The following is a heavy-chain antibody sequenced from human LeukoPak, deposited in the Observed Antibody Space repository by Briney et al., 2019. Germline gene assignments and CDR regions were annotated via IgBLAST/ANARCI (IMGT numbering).Heavy chain of an antibody. J-gene: IGHJ4*02. Sequence: GASVKVSCKASGYTFTSYAMHWVRQAPGQRLEWMGWINAGNGNTKYSQKFQGRVTITADESTSTAYMELSSLRSEDTAVYYCARRYSGYDEAAFDYWGQGTLVTVSS. D-gene: IGHD5-12*01. CDR1: GYTFTSYA. CDR3: ARRYSGYDEAAFDY. CDR2: INAGNGNT. V-gene: IGHV1-3*01.